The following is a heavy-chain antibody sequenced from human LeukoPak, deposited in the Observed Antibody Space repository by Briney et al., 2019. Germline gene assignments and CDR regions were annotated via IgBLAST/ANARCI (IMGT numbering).Heavy chain of an antibody. CDR1: GGTFSSYA. V-gene: IGHV1-69*01. J-gene: IGHJ6*02. CDR2: IIPIFGTA. D-gene: IGHD3-3*01. CDR3: ARVGTIFGVVEYYYGMDV. Sequence: GSSVKVSCKASGGTFSSYAICWVRQAPGQGLEWMGGIIPIFGTANYAQKFQGGVTITADESTSTAYMELSSLRSEDTAVYYCARVGTIFGVVEYYYGMDVWGQRTTVTVSS.